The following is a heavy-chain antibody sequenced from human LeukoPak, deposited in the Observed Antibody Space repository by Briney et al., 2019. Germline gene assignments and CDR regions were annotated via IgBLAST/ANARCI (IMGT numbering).Heavy chain of an antibody. CDR2: IYSGGST. Sequence: GGSLRLSCAASGFTVSSNYMSWVRQAPGKGLEWVSVIYSGGSTYYADSVKGRFTISRDNSKNTLYLQMNSLRAEDTAVYYCARVDGDTAMALDYWGQGTLVTVSS. CDR3: ARVDGDTAMALDY. J-gene: IGHJ4*02. D-gene: IGHD5-18*01. V-gene: IGHV3-53*01. CDR1: GFTVSSNY.